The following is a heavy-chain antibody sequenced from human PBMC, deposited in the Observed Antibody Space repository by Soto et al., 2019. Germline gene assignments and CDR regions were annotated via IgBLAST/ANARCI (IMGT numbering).Heavy chain of an antibody. D-gene: IGHD3-9*01. V-gene: IGHV4-59*01. CDR1: GGSISSYY. J-gene: IGHJ4*02. CDR2: IYYSGST. Sequence: ETLSLTCTVSGGSISSYYWSWIRQPPGKGLEWIGYIYYSGSTNYNPSLKSRVTISVDTSKNQFSLKLSSVTAADTAVYYCAAYDILTGYQMVFDYWGQGTLVTVSS. CDR3: AAYDILTGYQMVFDY.